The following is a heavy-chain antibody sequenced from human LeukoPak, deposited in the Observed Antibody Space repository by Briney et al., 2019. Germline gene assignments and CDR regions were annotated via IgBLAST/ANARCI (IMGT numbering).Heavy chain of an antibody. CDR2: INPNSGAT. J-gene: IGHJ4*02. Sequence: GASVKVSCKASGYTFTSYYMHWVRQAPGQGLEWMGWINPNSGATKYEQKFQGRVTMTRDTSISTVYMELSRLSSDDTAVYHCATISMVRGVWRGPFDLWGQGTLVTVSS. D-gene: IGHD3-10*01. V-gene: IGHV1-2*02. CDR1: GYTFTSYY. CDR3: ATISMVRGVWRGPFDL.